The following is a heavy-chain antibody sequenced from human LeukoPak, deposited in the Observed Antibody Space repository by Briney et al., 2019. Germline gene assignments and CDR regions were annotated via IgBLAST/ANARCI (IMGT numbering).Heavy chain of an antibody. CDR1: GFTFSSYS. J-gene: IGHJ4*02. V-gene: IGHV3-21*01. Sequence: PGGSLRLSCAASGFTFSSYSMNWVRQAPGKGLEWVSSISSSSSYIYYADSVKGRFTISRDNAKNSLYLQMNSLRAEDTAVYYCARDGRGYSGYDLFDYWGQGTLVTISS. CDR2: ISSSSSYI. CDR3: ARDGRGYSGYDLFDY. D-gene: IGHD5-12*01.